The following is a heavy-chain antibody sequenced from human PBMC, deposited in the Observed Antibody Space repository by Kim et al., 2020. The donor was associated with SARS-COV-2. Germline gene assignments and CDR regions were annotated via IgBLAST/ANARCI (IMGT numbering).Heavy chain of an antibody. J-gene: IGHJ4*02. D-gene: IGHD3-10*01. Sequence: GSTNEAQKVQGRVTMTRDTSTSTVYMEVSSLSSEDTAVYYCSRGFHGSVDYWGQGTLVTVSS. V-gene: IGHV1-46*03. CDR3: SRGFHGSVDY. CDR2: GST.